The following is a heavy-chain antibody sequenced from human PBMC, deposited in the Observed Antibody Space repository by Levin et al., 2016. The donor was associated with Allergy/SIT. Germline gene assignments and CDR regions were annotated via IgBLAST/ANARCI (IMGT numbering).Heavy chain of an antibody. CDR2: IIPIFGTA. CDR3: AGSGSGSRYYYYGMDV. J-gene: IGHJ6*02. Sequence: SVKVSCKASGGTFSSYAISWVRQAPGQGLEWMGGIIPIFGTANYAQKFQGRVTITADESTSTAYMELSSLRSEDTAVYYCAGSGSGSRYYYYGMDVWGQGTTVTVSS. CDR1: GGTFSSYA. V-gene: IGHV1-69*13. D-gene: IGHD3-10*01.